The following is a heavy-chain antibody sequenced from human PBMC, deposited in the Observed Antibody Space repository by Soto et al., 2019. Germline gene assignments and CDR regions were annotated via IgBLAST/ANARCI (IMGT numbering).Heavy chain of an antibody. D-gene: IGHD6-6*01. V-gene: IGHV3-11*06. CDR2: ISSSSSYT. CDR1: GFTLSDYY. Sequence: PGGSLRLSCAASGFTLSDYYMSWIRQAPGKGLEWVSYISSSSSYTNYADSVKGRFTISRDNAKKSLYLQMNSLRAEDTAVYYCARDRRQLGIDYWGQGTLVTVSS. J-gene: IGHJ4*02. CDR3: ARDRRQLGIDY.